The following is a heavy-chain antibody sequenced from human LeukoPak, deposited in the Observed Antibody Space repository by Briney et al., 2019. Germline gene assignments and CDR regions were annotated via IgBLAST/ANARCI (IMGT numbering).Heavy chain of an antibody. D-gene: IGHD6-6*01. J-gene: IGHJ5*02. CDR3: ARDVSSMFPNWFDP. CDR2: IWNGGST. CDR1: GDSISSRTYY. V-gene: IGHV4-31*03. Sequence: PSETLSLTCSVSGDSISSRTYYWTWIRQHPEKGLEWIGYIWNGGSTNYNPALKSRVTISVDTSKNQFSLKLTSVTAADTAIYYCARDVSSMFPNWFDPWGQGILVIVSS.